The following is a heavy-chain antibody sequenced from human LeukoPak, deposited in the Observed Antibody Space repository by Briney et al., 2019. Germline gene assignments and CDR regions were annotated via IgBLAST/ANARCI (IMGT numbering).Heavy chain of an antibody. J-gene: IGHJ6*03. D-gene: IGHD3-16*02. CDR1: GFTFSSYS. CDR2: ISSSSSTI. V-gene: IGHV3-48*01. Sequence: GGSLRLSCAVSGFTFSSYSMNWVRQAPGKGLEWVSYISSSSSTIYYADSVKGRFTISRDNAKNSLYLQMNSLRAEDTAVYYCARDVTPYYYMDVWGKGTTVTISS. CDR3: ARDVTPYYYMDV.